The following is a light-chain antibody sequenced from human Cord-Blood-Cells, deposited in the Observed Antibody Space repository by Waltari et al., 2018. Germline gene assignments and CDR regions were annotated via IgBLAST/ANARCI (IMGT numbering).Light chain of an antibody. Sequence: ESVLTQSPGTLPLSPGERATLSCRASQSVSSSYLAWYQQKPGQAPMLLIYGASSRATGIPDRFSGSGSGTDFTLTISRLEPEDFAVYYCQQYGSSRVTFGGGTKVEIK. CDR3: QQYGSSRVT. V-gene: IGKV3-20*01. CDR2: GAS. CDR1: QSVSSSY. J-gene: IGKJ4*01.